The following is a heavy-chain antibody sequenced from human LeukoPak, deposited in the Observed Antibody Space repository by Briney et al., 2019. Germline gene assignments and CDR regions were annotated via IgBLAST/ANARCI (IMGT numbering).Heavy chain of an antibody. J-gene: IGHJ4*02. CDR2: ISGGGGST. V-gene: IGHV3-23*01. CDR3: VKDRCDRTTCPEV. CDR1: GFTFSSYA. D-gene: IGHD2-2*01. Sequence: GGSLRLSCAASGFTFSSYAMSWVRQAPGKGLEWVSAISGGGGSTYYADSVKGRFTISRDNSKNTLYLQMNSLRAEDTALYYCVKDRCDRTTCPEVWGQGTLVTVSS.